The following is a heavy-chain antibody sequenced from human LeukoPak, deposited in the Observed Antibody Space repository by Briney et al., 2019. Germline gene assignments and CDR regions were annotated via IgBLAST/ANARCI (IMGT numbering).Heavy chain of an antibody. Sequence: SETLSLTCTVSGVSFSSYYWSWIRQPAEKGLEWIGRIYPSGITNYNPSLKSRVTMSVDMSKNQFSLRLRSVTAADTAVYYCARENYDFPDSWGQGILVTVSS. D-gene: IGHD3-3*01. CDR1: GVSFSSYY. J-gene: IGHJ4*02. CDR2: IYPSGIT. CDR3: ARENYDFPDS. V-gene: IGHV4-4*07.